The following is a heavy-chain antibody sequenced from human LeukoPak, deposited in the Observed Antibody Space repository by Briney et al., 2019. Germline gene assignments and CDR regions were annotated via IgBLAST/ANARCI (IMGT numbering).Heavy chain of an antibody. Sequence: GGSLRLSCAASGFTFSSYSMNWVRQAPGKGLEWVSSISSSSSYIYYADSVKGRFTISRDNAKNSLYLQMNSLRAEDTAVYYCVRDLFVVVPAEGYNWFDPWGQGTLVTVSS. CDR1: GFTFSSYS. J-gene: IGHJ5*02. CDR3: VRDLFVVVPAEGYNWFDP. V-gene: IGHV3-21*01. D-gene: IGHD2-2*01. CDR2: ISSSSSYI.